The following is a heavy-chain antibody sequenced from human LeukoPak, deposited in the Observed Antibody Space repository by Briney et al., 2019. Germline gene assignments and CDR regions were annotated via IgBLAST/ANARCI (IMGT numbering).Heavy chain of an antibody. CDR3: ARDGSISGGYSHFDY. V-gene: IGHV4-59*01. D-gene: IGHD3-22*01. CDR1: GGSISTYY. Sequence: PSETLSLTCHVSGGSISTYYWSWIRQPPGKGLEWIGYIFYSGSTNYNPSLKSRVTISVDTSKNQFSLKLSSVTAADTALYYCARDGSISGGYSHFDYWGQGTLVTVSS. J-gene: IGHJ4*02. CDR2: IFYSGST.